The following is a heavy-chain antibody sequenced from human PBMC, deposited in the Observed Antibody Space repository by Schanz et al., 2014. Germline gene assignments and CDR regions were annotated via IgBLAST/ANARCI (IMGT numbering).Heavy chain of an antibody. V-gene: IGHV3-23*04. J-gene: IGHJ5*01. CDR1: GLTFSNHA. CDR2: ISGSGDNT. CDR3: AKDFTGSGIFFNS. Sequence: EVLLVDSGGGLVQPGGSLRLSCGASGLTFSNHAMSWVRQAPGKGLEWVSAISGSGDNTFYADSVRGRFTISRDNSRNTLYLQMNSLRAEDTAVYYCAKDFTGSGIFFNSWGQGTLVSVSS. D-gene: IGHD3-10*01.